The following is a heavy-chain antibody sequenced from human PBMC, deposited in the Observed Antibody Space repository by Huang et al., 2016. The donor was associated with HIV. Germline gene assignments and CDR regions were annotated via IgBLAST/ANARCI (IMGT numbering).Heavy chain of an antibody. CDR2: IIPIFGTP. D-gene: IGHD1-1*01. CDR3: ARDRKYDNAWYWFDP. Sequence: QVQLVQSGAEVKKPGSSVRVSCEASGGTFSSYAINGVRQAPGQGVEWMGGIIPIFGTPNYAQKFQGRVTITADESTSTAYMELSSLRSDDTAVYYCARDRKYDNAWYWFDPWGQGTLVTVSS. J-gene: IGHJ5*02. V-gene: IGHV1-69*01. CDR1: GGTFSSYA.